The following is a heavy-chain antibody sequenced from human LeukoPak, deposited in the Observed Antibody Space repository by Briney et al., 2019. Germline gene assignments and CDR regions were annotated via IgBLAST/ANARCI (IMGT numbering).Heavy chain of an antibody. V-gene: IGHV3-30*18. Sequence: GGSLRLSCAASGFTFSSYAMSWVRQAPGKGLEWVAVISYDGSNKNYADSVKGRFTISRDNSKNTLYLQMNSLRAEDTAVYYCAKDRRQQLVGGAFDYWGQGTLVTVSS. CDR3: AKDRRQQLVGGAFDY. CDR1: GFTFSSYA. J-gene: IGHJ4*02. D-gene: IGHD6-13*01. CDR2: ISYDGSNK.